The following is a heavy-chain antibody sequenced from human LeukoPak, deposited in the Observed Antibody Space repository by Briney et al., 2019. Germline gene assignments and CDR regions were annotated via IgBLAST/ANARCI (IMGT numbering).Heavy chain of an antibody. V-gene: IGHV3-30*04. J-gene: IGHJ4*02. CDR2: ISYDGSNK. D-gene: IGHD3-22*01. Sequence: GGSLRLSCAASGFTFSSYAMHWVRQAPGKGLEWVAVISYDGSNKYYADSVKGRFTISRDNSKNTLYLQMNSLGAEDTAVYYCARDPAMIAGYFDYWGQGTLVTVSS. CDR3: ARDPAMIAGYFDY. CDR1: GFTFSSYA.